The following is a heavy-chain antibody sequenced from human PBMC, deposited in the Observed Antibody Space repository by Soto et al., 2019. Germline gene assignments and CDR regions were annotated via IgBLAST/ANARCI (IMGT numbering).Heavy chain of an antibody. CDR2: IYPGDSDT. CDR3: ARTRSFTLGFYYDGMDV. V-gene: IGHV5-51*01. J-gene: IGHJ6*02. D-gene: IGHD6-6*01. CDR1: GYSFASSW. Sequence: GESLKISCKGSGYSFASSWIGWVRQMPGKGLEWMGIIYPGDSDTRYSPSFQGQVTISADKSIGTAYLQWSSLKASDTALYYCARTRSFTLGFYYDGMDVWGQGTTVTVSS.